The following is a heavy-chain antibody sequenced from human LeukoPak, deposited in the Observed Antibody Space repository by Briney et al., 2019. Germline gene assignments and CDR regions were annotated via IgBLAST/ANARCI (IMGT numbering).Heavy chain of an antibody. CDR2: ISAYNGNT. Sequence: ASVKVSCKASGYTFTSYGISWVRQAPGQGLEWMGWISAYNGNTNYAQKLQGRVTMTTDTSTSTAYMELRSLRSDDTAVYYCARRAVRGVIITNYGMDVWGQGTTVTVSS. CDR1: GYTFTSYG. J-gene: IGHJ6*02. V-gene: IGHV1-18*01. D-gene: IGHD3-10*01. CDR3: ARRAVRGVIITNYGMDV.